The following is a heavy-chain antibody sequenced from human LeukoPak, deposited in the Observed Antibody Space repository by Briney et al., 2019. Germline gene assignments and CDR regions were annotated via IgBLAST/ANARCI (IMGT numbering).Heavy chain of an antibody. CDR3: ARVGARAGRYFDY. CDR2: IYPGDSDT. CDR1: GYSFTSYW. Sequence: GESLKISCKGSGYSFTSYWIGWVRQMPGKGLEWMGFIYPGDSDTRYSPYFQGKVTISTDNSISTAYLQWTSLKASDTAMYYCARVGARAGRYFDYWGQGTLVTVSS. V-gene: IGHV5-51*01. J-gene: IGHJ4*02. D-gene: IGHD1-26*01.